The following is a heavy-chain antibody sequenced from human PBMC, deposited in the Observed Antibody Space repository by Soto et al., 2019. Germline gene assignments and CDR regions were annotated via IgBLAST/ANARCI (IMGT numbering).Heavy chain of an antibody. J-gene: IGHJ5*02. CDR3: ARYGGYCTNGVCYKPNWFDP. D-gene: IGHD2-8*01. CDR1: GGSFSGYY. CDR2: INHSRST. Sequence: QVQLQQWGAGLLMPSETLSLTCAVYGGSFSGYYWSWIRQPPGKGLEWIGEINHSRSTNYNPSLKSRVTISVDTSTNQFSLKLSSVTAADTAVYYCARYGGYCTNGVCYKPNWFDPWGQGTLVTVSS. V-gene: IGHV4-34*01.